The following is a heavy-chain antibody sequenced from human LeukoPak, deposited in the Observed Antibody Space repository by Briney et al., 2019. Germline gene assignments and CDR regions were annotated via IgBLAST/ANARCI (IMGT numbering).Heavy chain of an antibody. CDR2: IYYSGST. J-gene: IGHJ6*03. CDR3: ARHVRYYHYYYMDV. V-gene: IGHV4-39*01. D-gene: IGHD3-9*01. Sequence: SETLSLTCTVSGGSISGSSYYWGWIRQPPGKGLEWIGSIYYSGSTYYNPSLKSRVTISVDTSKNQFSLRLSSVTAADTAVYYCARHVRYYHYYYMDVWGKGTTVTISS. CDR1: GGSISGSSYY.